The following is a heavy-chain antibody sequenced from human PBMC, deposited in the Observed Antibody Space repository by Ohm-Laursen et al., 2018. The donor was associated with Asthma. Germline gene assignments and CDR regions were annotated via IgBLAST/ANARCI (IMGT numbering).Heavy chain of an antibody. CDR1: GFNFGTYG. CDR3: AKDFRDAFDV. Sequence: SLRLSCTASGFNFGTYGMHWVRQAPGKGPEWVAVISQDGSSEYYADSVKGRFTISRDNSKNTLYLQMSRLRTEDTAVYSCAKDFRDAFDVWGQGTMVTVS. V-gene: IGHV3-30*18. CDR2: ISQDGSSE. J-gene: IGHJ3*01.